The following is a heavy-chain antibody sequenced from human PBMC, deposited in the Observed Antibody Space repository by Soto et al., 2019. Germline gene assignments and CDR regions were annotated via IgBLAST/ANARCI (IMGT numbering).Heavy chain of an antibody. Sequence: SGPTLVNPTPALTLTCTFSGFSLSTSGVAVGWIRQAPRKAPEWIGFIFCDDDKRYSPSLENRITITKNTTKNQVVFTMTNMDPVDTATYYCARIFDFWSGYYFYYWGRGTLVTVSS. CDR2: IFCDDDK. J-gene: IGHJ4*02. CDR1: GFSLSTSGVA. V-gene: IGHV2-5*02. CDR3: ARIFDFWSGYYFYY. D-gene: IGHD3-3*01.